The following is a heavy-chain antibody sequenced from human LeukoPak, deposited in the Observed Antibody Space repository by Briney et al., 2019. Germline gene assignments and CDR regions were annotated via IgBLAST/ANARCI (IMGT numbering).Heavy chain of an antibody. CDR3: ARGVEVVAADVFDH. Sequence: GGSLRLSCEASGFPFDGYALHWVRQAPGKGLEWVALISYNGNIIEYADSVKGRFTISRDNSKNTLFLLLNSLTREDTAVYYCARGVEVVAADVFDHWGQGSLVTVSS. J-gene: IGHJ4*02. CDR1: GFPFDGYA. CDR2: ISYNGNII. D-gene: IGHD2-2*01. V-gene: IGHV3-30*04.